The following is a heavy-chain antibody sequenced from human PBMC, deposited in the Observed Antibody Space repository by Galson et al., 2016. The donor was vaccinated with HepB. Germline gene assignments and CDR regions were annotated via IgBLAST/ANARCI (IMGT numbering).Heavy chain of an antibody. CDR3: ARERASRVSGGNSCDS. CDR2: ISPYKGAT. Sequence: SVKVSCKASGYTFSNFCIHWVRQAPGQGLEWMGWISPYKGATTYAEKFQGRVIMTRDTSITTAYLELSGLTSDDTALYFCARERASRVSGGNSCDSRGQGTLVTVSS. J-gene: IGHJ4*02. V-gene: IGHV1-2*02. CDR1: GYTFSNFC.